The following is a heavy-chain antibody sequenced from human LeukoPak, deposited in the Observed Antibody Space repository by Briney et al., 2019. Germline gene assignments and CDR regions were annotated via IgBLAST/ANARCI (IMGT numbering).Heavy chain of an antibody. J-gene: IGHJ5*02. CDR2: IYWDDDK. Sequence: SGPTLVNPTQTLTLTCTFSGFSLSTSGVGVGWIRQPPGKALEWLALIYWDDDKRYSPSLKSRLTITKDTSKNQVVLTMTNMDPVDTATYYCAHRHCSSTSCYRGPYNWFDPWGQGTLVTVSS. CDR3: AHRHCSSTSCYRGPYNWFDP. V-gene: IGHV2-5*02. CDR1: GFSLSTSGVG. D-gene: IGHD2-2*01.